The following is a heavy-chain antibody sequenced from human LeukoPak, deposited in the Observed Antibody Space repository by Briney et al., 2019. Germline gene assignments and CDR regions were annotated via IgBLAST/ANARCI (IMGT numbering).Heavy chain of an antibody. Sequence: ASVKVSCKASGYTFTSYYMHWVRQAPGQGLEWMGIINPSGGSTSYAQKFQGRVTMTRDTSISTAYMELSRLRSDDTAVYYCARSSSGWSQYYYYYMDVWGKGTTVTVSS. D-gene: IGHD6-19*01. J-gene: IGHJ6*03. V-gene: IGHV1-46*01. CDR1: GYTFTSYY. CDR2: INPSGGST. CDR3: ARSSSGWSQYYYYYMDV.